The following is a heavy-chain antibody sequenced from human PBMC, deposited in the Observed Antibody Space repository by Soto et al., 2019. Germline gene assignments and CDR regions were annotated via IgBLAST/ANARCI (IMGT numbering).Heavy chain of an antibody. CDR3: ARADYSGSHDDALRYYYYYGMDF. CDR1: GATFSSYA. V-gene: IGHV1-69*13. CDR2: SIPSFGTS. D-gene: IGHD1-26*01. J-gene: IGHJ6*02. Sequence: PVKVSCKASGATFSSYAISWERQAPGPGLEWVGGSIPSFGTSNYAHKYQGRVTISADESTSRAYRELSSLRSEDTVVYYCARADYSGSHDDALRYYYYYGMDFWGQVTTVTFSS.